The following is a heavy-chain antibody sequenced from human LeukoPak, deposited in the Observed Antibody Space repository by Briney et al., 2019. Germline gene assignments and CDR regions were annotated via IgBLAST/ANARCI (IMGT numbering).Heavy chain of an antibody. D-gene: IGHD6-19*01. CDR2: ISSSSSYI. CDR3: ARDGDSSGWSPWYYYGMDV. V-gene: IGHV3-21*01. CDR1: GFTFSSYS. J-gene: IGHJ6*02. Sequence: GGSLRLSCAASGFTFSSYSMNWVRQAPGKGLEWVSSISSSSSYIYYADSVKGRFTISRDNAKNSLYLQMNSLRAEDTAVYYCARDGDSSGWSPWYYYGMDVWGQRTTVTVSS.